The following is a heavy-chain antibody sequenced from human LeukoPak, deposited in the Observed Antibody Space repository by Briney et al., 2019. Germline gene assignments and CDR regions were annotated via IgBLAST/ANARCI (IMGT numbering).Heavy chain of an antibody. CDR2: IYYSGST. CDR1: GGFISSGGYY. D-gene: IGHD2-15*01. V-gene: IGHV4-31*03. CDR3: ARDAAIGYCSGGSCYPTYFDY. J-gene: IGHJ4*02. Sequence: SETLSLTCTVSGGFISSGGYYWSWIRQHPGKGLEWIGYIYYSGSTYYNPSLKSRVTISVDTSKNQFSLKLSSVTAADTAVYYCARDAAIGYCSGGSCYPTYFDYWGQGTLVTVSS.